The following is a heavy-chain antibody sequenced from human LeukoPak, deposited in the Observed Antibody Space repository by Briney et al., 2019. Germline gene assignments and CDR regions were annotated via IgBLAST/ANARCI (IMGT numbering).Heavy chain of an antibody. D-gene: IGHD7-27*01. J-gene: IGHJ4*02. CDR1: GFTFSSYA. CDR2: ISGSGGDT. CDR3: AKDPWGSRGYFDY. Sequence: GGSLRPSCAASGFTFSSYAMICVRQTPGKGLEWVSAISGSGGDTYYADAVKGRCTIFRDNSKNTVYLRMNSLRAEDTAVYYCAKDPWGSRGYFDYWGQGTLVTVSS. V-gene: IGHV3-23*01.